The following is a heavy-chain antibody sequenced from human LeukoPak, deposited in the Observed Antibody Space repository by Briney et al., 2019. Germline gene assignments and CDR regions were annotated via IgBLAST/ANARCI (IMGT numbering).Heavy chain of an antibody. Sequence: ASVKVSCKASGGTFSSYAISWVRQAPGQGLEWMGGIIPIFGTANYAQKFQGRVTITADESTSTAYMELSSLRSEDTAVYYWATTYYYGSGSYPYWGQGTLVTVSS. CDR2: IIPIFGTA. CDR1: GGTFSSYA. J-gene: IGHJ4*02. D-gene: IGHD3-10*01. CDR3: ATTYYYGSGSYPY. V-gene: IGHV1-69*13.